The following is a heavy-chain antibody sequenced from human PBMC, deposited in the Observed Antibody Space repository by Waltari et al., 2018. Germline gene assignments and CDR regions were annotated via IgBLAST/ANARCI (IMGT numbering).Heavy chain of an antibody. CDR3: ARNSSGWSFDS. Sequence: QVQLQESGPGLVKPSETLSVTCTVSGDPIRSNYYWGWIRQPPGKGLEWIGTMWHGGSTYYTPTRKSRVIIAMDTPKNQFSLKLNSVTAADTAVYYCARNSSGWSFDSWGQGTLVTVSS. D-gene: IGHD6-19*01. CDR2: MWHGGST. V-gene: IGHV4-38-2*02. J-gene: IGHJ4*02. CDR1: GDPIRSNYY.